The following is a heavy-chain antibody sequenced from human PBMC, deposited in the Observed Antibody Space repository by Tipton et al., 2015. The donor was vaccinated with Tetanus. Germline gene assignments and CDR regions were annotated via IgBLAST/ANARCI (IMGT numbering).Heavy chain of an antibody. Sequence: SLRLSCAASGMTLSYFAMSWVRQAPGKGLEWVSGISVRGSHTYYADPVKGRFSISRDNSKNTVYLQMNSLRDEDTAVHYCARVVRDYYYGMDVWGQGTTVTVSS. V-gene: IGHV3-23*01. CDR1: GMTLSYFA. CDR2: ISVRGSHT. J-gene: IGHJ6*02. CDR3: ARVVRDYYYGMDV. D-gene: IGHD3-22*01.